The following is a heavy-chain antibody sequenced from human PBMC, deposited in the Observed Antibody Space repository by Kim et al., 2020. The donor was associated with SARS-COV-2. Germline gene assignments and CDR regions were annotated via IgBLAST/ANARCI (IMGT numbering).Heavy chain of an antibody. CDR2: IYSGGST. Sequence: GGSLRLSCAASGFTVSSNYMSWVRQAPGKGLEWVSVIYSGGSTYYADSVKGRFTISRDNSKNTLYLQMNSLRAEDTAVYYCTKTAPYYDILTGYTHGYYYGMDVWGQGTTVTVSS. CDR1: GFTVSSNY. CDR3: TKTAPYYDILTGYTHGYYYGMDV. D-gene: IGHD3-9*01. J-gene: IGHJ6*02. V-gene: IGHV3-53*01.